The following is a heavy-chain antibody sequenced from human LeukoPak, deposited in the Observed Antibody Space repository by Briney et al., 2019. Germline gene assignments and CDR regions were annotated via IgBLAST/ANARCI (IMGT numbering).Heavy chain of an antibody. CDR1: GFTFSSYE. V-gene: IGHV3-48*03. Sequence: GGSLRLSCAASGFTFSSYEMNWVRQAPGKGLEWVSYISSSGSTIYYADSVKGRFTISKDNAKNSLYLQMNSLRAEDTAVYYCARWRSGPFDYWGQGTLVTVSS. D-gene: IGHD3-3*01. J-gene: IGHJ4*02. CDR2: ISSSGSTI. CDR3: ARWRSGPFDY.